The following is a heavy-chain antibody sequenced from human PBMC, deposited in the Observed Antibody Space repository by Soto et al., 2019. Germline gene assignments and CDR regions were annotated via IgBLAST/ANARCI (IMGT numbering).Heavy chain of an antibody. D-gene: IGHD3-10*01. J-gene: IGHJ5*02. V-gene: IGHV1-69*02. CDR1: GGTFSSYT. CDR2: IIPILGIA. CDR3: AFGELFKGPRPNWFDP. Sequence: QVQLVQSGAEVKKPGSSVKVSCKASGGTFSSYTISWVRQAPGQGLEWMGRIIPILGIANYAQKFQGRVTITADNSTSTADMELSSLSSEDTAVYYCAFGELFKGPRPNWFDPWGQGTLVTVSS.